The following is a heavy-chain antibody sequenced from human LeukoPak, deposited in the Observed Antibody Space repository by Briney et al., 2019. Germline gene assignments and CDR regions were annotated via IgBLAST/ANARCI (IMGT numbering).Heavy chain of an antibody. V-gene: IGHV3-30*18. D-gene: IGHD6-13*01. CDR3: AKDRDEAAAGYYFDY. Sequence: PGGSLRLSCAASGVTFRTYGVHWVRQAPGKGLEWVAVLSYDGKNKYFGDSVKGRFTISRDNSKNTLYLQMNSLRAEDTAVYYCAKDRDEAAAGYYFDYWGQGTLVTVSS. J-gene: IGHJ4*02. CDR2: LSYDGKNK. CDR1: GVTFRTYG.